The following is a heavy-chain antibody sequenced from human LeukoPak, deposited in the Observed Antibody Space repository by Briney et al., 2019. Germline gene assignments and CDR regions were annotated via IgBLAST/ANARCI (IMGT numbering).Heavy chain of an antibody. Sequence: ASVKVSCKVSGYTLTELSMHWVRQAPGKGLEWMGGFDPEDGETIYAQKFQGRVTMTEDTSTDTAYMELSSLRSEDTAVYYCARDRDTIFGVVIIGGYYFDYWGQGTLVTVSS. CDR1: GYTLTELS. CDR3: ARDRDTIFGVVIIGGYYFDY. V-gene: IGHV1-24*01. CDR2: FDPEDGET. D-gene: IGHD3-3*01. J-gene: IGHJ4*02.